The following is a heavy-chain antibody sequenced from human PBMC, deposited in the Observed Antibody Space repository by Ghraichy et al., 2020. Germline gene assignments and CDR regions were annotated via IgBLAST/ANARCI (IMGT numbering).Heavy chain of an antibody. Sequence: GSLRLSCAVYGGSFSGYYWSWIRQPPGKGLEWIGEINHSGSTNYNPSLKSRVTISVDTSKNQFSLKLSSVTAADTAVYYCADGGGLGYWGQGTRVTVSS. CDR1: GGSFSGYY. CDR3: ADGGGLGY. CDR2: INHSGST. J-gene: IGHJ4*02. V-gene: IGHV4-34*01. D-gene: IGHD2-15*01.